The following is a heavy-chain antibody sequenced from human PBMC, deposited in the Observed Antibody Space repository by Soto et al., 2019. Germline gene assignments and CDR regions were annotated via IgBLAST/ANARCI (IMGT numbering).Heavy chain of an antibody. CDR1: GFTFSSYS. V-gene: IGHV3-21*01. D-gene: IGHD3-22*01. J-gene: IGHJ1*01. CDR2: ISSSSSYI. CDR3: ARDPGYYYDSIGTEH. Sequence: EVQLVESGGGLVKPGGSLRLSCAASGFTFSSYSMNWVRQAPGKGLEWVSSISSSSSYIYYADSVKGRFTISRDNAKNSLELQMNSLRAEDTAVYYCARDPGYYYDSIGTEHWGQGTLVTVSS.